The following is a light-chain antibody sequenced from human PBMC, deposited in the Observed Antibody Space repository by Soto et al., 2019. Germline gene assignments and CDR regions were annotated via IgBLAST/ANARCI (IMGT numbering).Light chain of an antibody. Sequence: DMQMTQSPSSLSASVGDRVTITCRASQTTTSYLNWYQQKPGQAPSLLIYAASVLQSGVPSRFSGSGSGTDFTLTISSLQPEDFATYYCQHQAAFGQGTKLEVK. V-gene: IGKV1-39*01. CDR2: AAS. J-gene: IGKJ2*01. CDR3: QHQAA. CDR1: QTTTSY.